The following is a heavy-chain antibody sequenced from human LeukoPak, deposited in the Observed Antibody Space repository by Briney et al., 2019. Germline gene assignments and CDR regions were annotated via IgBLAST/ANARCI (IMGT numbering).Heavy chain of an antibody. J-gene: IGHJ4*02. Sequence: ASVKVSCKASGGTFSSYAISWVRQAPGQGLEWMGGIIPIFGTANYAQKFQGRVTITADESTSTAYMELSSLRSEDTAVYYCARDGRCSGGSCYSTGLDYWGQGTLVTVSS. CDR1: GGTFSSYA. CDR2: IIPIFGTA. D-gene: IGHD2-15*01. V-gene: IGHV1-69*13. CDR3: ARDGRCSGGSCYSTGLDY.